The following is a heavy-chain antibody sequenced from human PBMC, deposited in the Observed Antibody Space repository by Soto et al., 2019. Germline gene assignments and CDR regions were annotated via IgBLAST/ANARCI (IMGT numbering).Heavy chain of an antibody. D-gene: IGHD6-6*01. CDR3: ASRSGQLPYYFDY. CDR1: GYTFSNYG. CDR2: SSINNANK. Sequence: ASVKVSCKASGYTFSNYGITWMRQAPGQGLEWMGWSSINNANKNSAQSLQGRVTLTTDTSTSTAYMELRSLRSDDTAVYYCASRSGQLPYYFDYWGQGALVTVSS. V-gene: IGHV1-18*01. J-gene: IGHJ4*02.